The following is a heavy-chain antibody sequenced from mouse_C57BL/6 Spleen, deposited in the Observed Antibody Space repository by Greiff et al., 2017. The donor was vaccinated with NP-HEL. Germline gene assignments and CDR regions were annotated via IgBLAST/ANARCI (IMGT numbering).Heavy chain of an antibody. CDR1: GYAFTNYL. J-gene: IGHJ4*01. D-gene: IGHD3-2*02. V-gene: IGHV1-54*01. CDR2: INPGSGGT. CDR3: ARGSSGYAMDY. Sequence: VKLQESGAELVRPGTSVKVSCKASGYAFTNYLIEWVKQRPGQGLEWIGVINPGSGGTNYNEKFKGKATLTADKSSSTAYMQLSSLTSEDSAVYFCARGSSGYAMDYWGQGTSVTVSS.